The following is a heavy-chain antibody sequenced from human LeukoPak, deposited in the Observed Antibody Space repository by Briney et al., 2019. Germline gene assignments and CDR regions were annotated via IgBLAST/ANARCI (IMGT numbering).Heavy chain of an antibody. J-gene: IGHJ4*02. D-gene: IGHD2-15*01. V-gene: IGHV3-21*01. Sequence: PGGSLRLSCAASGFTFSSYSMNWVRQAPGKGLEWVSSISSSSSYIYYADSVKGRFTISRDNAKNSLYLQMNSLRAEDTAVYYCAGIIITGVGGRGYFDHWGQGSLVIVSS. CDR1: GFTFSSYS. CDR3: AGIIITGVGGRGYFDH. CDR2: ISSSSSYI.